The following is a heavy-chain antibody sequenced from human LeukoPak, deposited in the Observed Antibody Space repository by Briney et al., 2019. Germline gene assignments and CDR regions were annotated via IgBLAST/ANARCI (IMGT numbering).Heavy chain of an antibody. CDR2: INPNSGGT. J-gene: IGHJ4*02. D-gene: IGHD4-17*01. V-gene: IGHV1-2*02. CDR3: ASGNDYGDSNDY. Sequence: ASVKVSCKASGYTFTGNFMHWVRQAPGQGLEWMGWINPNSGGTNYAQKFQGRVTMTRDTSISTAYMELSRLRSDDTAVYYCASGNDYGDSNDYWGQGTLVTVSS. CDR1: GYTFTGNF.